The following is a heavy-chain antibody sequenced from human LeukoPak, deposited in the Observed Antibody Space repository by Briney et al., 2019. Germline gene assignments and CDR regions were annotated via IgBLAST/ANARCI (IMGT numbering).Heavy chain of an antibody. CDR3: ARGEPIAARPFGYYYGMDV. V-gene: IGHV4-31*03. CDR2: IYYSGST. J-gene: IGHJ6*02. Sequence: PSQTLSLTCTVSGGSISSGGYYWSWIRQHPGKGLEWIGYIYYSGSTYYNPSLKSRVTISVDTSKNQFSLKLSSVTAADTAVYYCARGEPIAARPFGYYYGMDVWGQGTTVTVSS. CDR1: GGSISSGGYY. D-gene: IGHD6-6*01.